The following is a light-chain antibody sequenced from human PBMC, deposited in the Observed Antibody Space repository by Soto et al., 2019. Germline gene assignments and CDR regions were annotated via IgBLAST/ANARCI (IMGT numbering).Light chain of an antibody. CDR3: QQYNNWPFS. Sequence: EIVVTRAPDTLAVAPGGRATLTCRAGQGVTTNFAWYQQKSGQSPRLLIYDVSIRATGVPARFSATGSETDFTLTISGLQSGDSAVYFCQQYNNWPFSFGQGTRLEIK. V-gene: IGKV3-15*01. J-gene: IGKJ5*01. CDR2: DVS. CDR1: QGVTTN.